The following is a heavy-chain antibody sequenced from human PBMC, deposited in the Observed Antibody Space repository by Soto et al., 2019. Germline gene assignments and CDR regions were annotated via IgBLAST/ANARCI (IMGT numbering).Heavy chain of an antibody. CDR2: IYSAGNT. D-gene: IGHD1-26*01. Sequence: GGSLRHSCAASGFTVSSNYMSWVRQAPGKGLEWISIIYSAGNTYYADSVKGRFTISRDNSKNTLYLQMNSLGAEDTAVYYCARDFVVGGPTINYYYGMDVWGQGT. CDR3: ARDFVVGGPTINYYYGMDV. V-gene: IGHV3-66*01. CDR1: GFTVSSNY. J-gene: IGHJ6*02.